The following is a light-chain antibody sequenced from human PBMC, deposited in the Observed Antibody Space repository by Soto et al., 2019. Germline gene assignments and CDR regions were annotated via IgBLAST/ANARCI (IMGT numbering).Light chain of an antibody. CDR3: HQRQSWPRT. V-gene: IGKV3-11*01. J-gene: IGKJ1*01. Sequence: EIVMTQSPATLSVSPGDIATLSFRASQAVNTRLAWYQHKPGQAPRLLIYLTSNRAAGIPARFSGSGSETDFTLTISDVEPEDFAVYYCHQRQSWPRTFGQGTKVDIK. CDR2: LTS. CDR1: QAVNTR.